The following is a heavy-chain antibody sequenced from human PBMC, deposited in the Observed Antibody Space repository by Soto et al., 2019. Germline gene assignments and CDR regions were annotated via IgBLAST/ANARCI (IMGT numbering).Heavy chain of an antibody. CDR3: DRVDMTTVTANWFDP. V-gene: IGHV4-30-4*01. CDR1: GGHISSGDYY. J-gene: IGHJ5*02. Sequence: SETLALSCTVSGGHISSGDYYWSCMRQPPGKGLEWIRYIYYSGSAYYNPSLKSRVTISVDTSKNQFSMKLSSVTAADTAVYYSDRVDMTTVTANWFDPWGQGTLVTVYS. CDR2: IYYSGSA. D-gene: IGHD4-4*01.